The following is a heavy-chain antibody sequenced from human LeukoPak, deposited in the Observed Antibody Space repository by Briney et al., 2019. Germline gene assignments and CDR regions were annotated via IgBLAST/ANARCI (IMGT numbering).Heavy chain of an antibody. V-gene: IGHV4-59*08. J-gene: IGHJ6*03. Sequence: SETLSLTCTVSGGSISSYYWSWIRQPPGKGLEWIGYIDHCGSTNYNPSLKSRVTISVDTSKNQFSLKLSSVTAADTAVYYCARHSAPTMVRGVNYYYYYMDVWGKGTTVTFSS. D-gene: IGHD3-10*01. CDR2: IDHCGST. CDR3: ARHSAPTMVRGVNYYYYYMDV. CDR1: GGSISSYY.